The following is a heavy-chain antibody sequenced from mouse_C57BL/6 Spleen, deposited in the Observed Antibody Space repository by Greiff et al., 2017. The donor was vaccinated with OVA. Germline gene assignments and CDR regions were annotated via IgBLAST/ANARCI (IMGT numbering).Heavy chain of an antibody. D-gene: IGHD2-4*01. CDR3: ARRVGIIYYDYDGEYYFDY. Sequence: QVQLQQSGAELAKPGASVTLSCKASGYTFTSYWMHWVKQRPGQGLEWIGYINPSSGYTKYNQKFKDKATLTTDKSSSTAYMQLGSLTYEDSAVYYCARRVGIIYYDYDGEYYFDYWGQGTTLTVSS. V-gene: IGHV1-7*01. CDR1: GYTFTSYW. CDR2: INPSSGYT. J-gene: IGHJ2*01.